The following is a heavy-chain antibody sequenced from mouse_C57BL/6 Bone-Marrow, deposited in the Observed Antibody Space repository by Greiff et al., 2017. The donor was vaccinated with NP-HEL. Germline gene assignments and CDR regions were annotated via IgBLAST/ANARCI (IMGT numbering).Heavy chain of an antibody. CDR2: ISSGGSYT. Sequence: EVKLVESGGDLVKPGGSLKLSCAASGFTFSSYGMSWVRQTPDKRLEWVATISSGGSYTYYPDSVKGRFTISRDNAKTTLYLQMSSLKSDDTAMYYCARPRRSPYVDVWGTGTTVTVSS. J-gene: IGHJ1*03. CDR3: ARPRRSPYVDV. D-gene: IGHD1-1*01. V-gene: IGHV5-6*01. CDR1: GFTFSSYG.